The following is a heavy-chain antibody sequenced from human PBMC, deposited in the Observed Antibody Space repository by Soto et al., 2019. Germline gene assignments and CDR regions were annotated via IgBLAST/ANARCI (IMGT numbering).Heavy chain of an antibody. J-gene: IGHJ4*02. CDR3: VTVNLVGAAYYFDY. D-gene: IGHD1-26*01. CDR1: GVPIRNGDYY. CDR2: VYYSGTT. V-gene: IGHV4-30-4*01. Sequence: PSETLSLTCTVSGVPIRNGDYYWGWIRQPPGKGLEWIGYVYYSGTTYSHPSLNSRVSISVDTSENQLSLRLTSVTAADTAVYYCVTVNLVGAAYYFDYWGPGTLVTVSS.